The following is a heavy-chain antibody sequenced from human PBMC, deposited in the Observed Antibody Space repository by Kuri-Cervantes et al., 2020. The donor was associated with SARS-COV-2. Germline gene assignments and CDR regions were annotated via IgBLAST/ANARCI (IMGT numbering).Heavy chain of an antibody. CDR1: GYTFTGYY. J-gene: IGHJ5*02. V-gene: IGHV1-2*02. Sequence: ASVKVSCKASGYTFTGYYMHWVRQAPGQGLEWMGWINPNSGGTNSAQKFQGRVTMTRDTSISTAYMELSRLRSDDTAVYYCARDLCVDFWSGLGAPSCPRNWFDPWGQGTLVTVSS. CDR2: INPNSGGT. D-gene: IGHD3-3*01. CDR3: ARDLCVDFWSGLGAPSCPRNWFDP.